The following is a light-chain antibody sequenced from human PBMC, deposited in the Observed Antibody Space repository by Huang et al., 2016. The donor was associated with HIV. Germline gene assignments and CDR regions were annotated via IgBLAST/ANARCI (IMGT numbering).Light chain of an antibody. Sequence: DIVMTQSPLTLSVTPGQPASISCKSSQSLLHNDEKTYLYWYVQKPGQSPHLLIYEVSGRYSGVPDRFSGSGSGTEFTLRISRVEAEDVGLHYCMQGTDLPYTFGQGTRLEIK. CDR3: MQGTDLPYT. J-gene: IGKJ2*01. CDR1: QSLLHNDEKTY. V-gene: IGKV2-29*03. CDR2: EVS.